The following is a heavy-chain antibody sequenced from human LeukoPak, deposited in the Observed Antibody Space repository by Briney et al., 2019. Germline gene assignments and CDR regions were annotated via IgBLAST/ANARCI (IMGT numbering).Heavy chain of an antibody. CDR3: AKDRYCSSTNCPYDY. V-gene: IGHV3-23*01. Sequence: WGSLRLSCAASGFTSSDYTMNWVRQAPGKGLEWVSGISVSDDSTYYADSVKGRFTMSRDNSNNMLYSQMNSLRAEDTAVYYCAKDRYCSSTNCPYDYWGQGTLVTVSS. D-gene: IGHD2-2*01. CDR1: GFTSSDYT. CDR2: ISVSDDST. J-gene: IGHJ4*02.